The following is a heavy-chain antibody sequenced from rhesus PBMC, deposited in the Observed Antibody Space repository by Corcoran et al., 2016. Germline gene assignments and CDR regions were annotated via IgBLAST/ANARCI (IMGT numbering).Heavy chain of an antibody. V-gene: IGHV4-169*02. Sequence: QLQLQESGPGLVKPSETLSVTCAVSGGSISSSYWSWIRQAPGKGLEGIGYIYGSGSSTNYNPSLKSRVTLSVDTSKNQLSLKLSSVTAADTAVYYCAGGAAAGRRFDYWGQGVLVTVSS. CDR2: IYGSGSST. CDR1: GGSISSSY. J-gene: IGHJ4*01. D-gene: IGHD6-25*01. CDR3: AGGAAAGRRFDY.